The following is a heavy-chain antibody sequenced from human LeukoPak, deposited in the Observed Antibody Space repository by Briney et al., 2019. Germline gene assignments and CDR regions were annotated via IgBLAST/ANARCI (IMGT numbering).Heavy chain of an antibody. CDR2: ISGSGGST. V-gene: IGHV3-23*01. CDR1: GFTFSSYA. CDR3: AKGVRYFDWLFPTYYFDY. Sequence: GGSLRLSCAASGFTFSSYAMSWVRQAPGKGLEWVSAISGSGGSTYCADSVKGRFTISRDNSKNTLYLQMNSLRAEDTAVYYCAKGVRYFDWLFPTYYFDYWGQGTLVTVSS. D-gene: IGHD3-9*01. J-gene: IGHJ4*02.